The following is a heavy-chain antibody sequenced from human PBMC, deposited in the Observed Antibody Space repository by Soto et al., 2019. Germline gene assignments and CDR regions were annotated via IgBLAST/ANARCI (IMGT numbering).Heavy chain of an antibody. J-gene: IGHJ3*02. V-gene: IGHV5-51*01. D-gene: IGHD6-19*01. CDR3: ARSVAGQGDAFDI. CDR1: GYSFTSYW. Sequence: PGESLKISCQGSGYSFTSYWIGWVRQMPGKGLEWMGIIYPGDSDTRYSPSFQGQVTISADKSISTAYLHWSSLKASDTAMYYCARSVAGQGDAFDIWGQGTMVTVSS. CDR2: IYPGDSDT.